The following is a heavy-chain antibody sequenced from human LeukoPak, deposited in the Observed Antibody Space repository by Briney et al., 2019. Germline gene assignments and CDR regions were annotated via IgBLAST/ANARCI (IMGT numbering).Heavy chain of an antibody. J-gene: IGHJ4*02. CDR1: GGTFSSYA. Sequence: GASVKVSCKASGGTFSSYAISWVRQAPGQGLEWMGRIIPILGIANYAQKFQGRVTITADESTSTAYMELSSLRSEDTAVYYCAREEGPQQLGTDYWGQGTLVTVSS. CDR3: AREEGPQQLGTDY. D-gene: IGHD6-13*01. V-gene: IGHV1-69*04. CDR2: IIPILGIA.